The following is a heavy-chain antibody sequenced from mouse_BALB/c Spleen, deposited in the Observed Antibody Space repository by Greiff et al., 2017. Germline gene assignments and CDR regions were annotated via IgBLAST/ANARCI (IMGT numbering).Heavy chain of an antibody. V-gene: IGHV5-17*02. CDR3: ARSYGNYYAMDY. Sequence: EVKLVESGGGLVQPGGSRKLSCAASGFTFSSFGMHWVRQAPEKGLEWVAYISSGSSTIYYADTVKGRFTISRDNPKNTLFLQMNSLRSEDTAMYYCARSYGNYYAMDYWGQGTSVTVSS. J-gene: IGHJ4*01. CDR2: ISSGSSTI. CDR1: GFTFSSFG. D-gene: IGHD2-1*01.